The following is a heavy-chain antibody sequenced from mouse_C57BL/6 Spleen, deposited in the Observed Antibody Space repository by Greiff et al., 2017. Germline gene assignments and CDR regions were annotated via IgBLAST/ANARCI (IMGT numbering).Heavy chain of an antibody. CDR2: IRNKANGYTT. CDR1: GFTFTDYY. J-gene: IGHJ1*03. V-gene: IGHV7-3*01. CDR3: ARHFDYDGWYFDV. Sequence: VQLKESGGGLVQPGGSLSLSCAASGFTFTDYYMSWVRQPPGKALEWLGFIRNKANGYTTEYSASVKGRFTISRDNSQSILYLQMNALRAEDSATYYCARHFDYDGWYFDVWGTGTTVTGSS. D-gene: IGHD2-4*01.